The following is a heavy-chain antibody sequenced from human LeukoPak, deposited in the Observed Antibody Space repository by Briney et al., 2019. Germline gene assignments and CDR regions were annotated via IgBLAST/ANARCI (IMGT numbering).Heavy chain of an antibody. D-gene: IGHD2-2*01. CDR1: GFTFSSYS. J-gene: IGHJ4*02. Sequence: GGSLRLSCAASGFTFSSYSMNWVRQAPGKGLEWVSSIRSSRSYIYYADSVKGRVTISRDNAMNSLYLQMNSPRAEDTAVYYCARDRAYCSSTSCYVSGVFDYWGQGTLVTVSS. CDR2: IRSSRSYI. V-gene: IGHV3-21*01. CDR3: ARDRAYCSSTSCYVSGVFDY.